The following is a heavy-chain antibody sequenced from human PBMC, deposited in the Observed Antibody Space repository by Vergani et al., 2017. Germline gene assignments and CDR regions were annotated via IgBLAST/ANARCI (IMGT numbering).Heavy chain of an antibody. J-gene: IGHJ4*02. V-gene: IGHV3-30*02. D-gene: IGHD2-21*02. CDR3: AKYLRDSTDGLPDS. CDR1: GFTFSNFG. Sequence: QVQLVESAGGVVQPGGSLRLSCAASGFTFSNFGMHWIRQAPGKEMEWLAYIGKDGINTTYRDAVKGRFTVSRDNDKDILYLRMDSLGSEDTALYYCAKYLRDSTDGLPDSWGPGTLVIVSS. CDR2: IGKDGINT.